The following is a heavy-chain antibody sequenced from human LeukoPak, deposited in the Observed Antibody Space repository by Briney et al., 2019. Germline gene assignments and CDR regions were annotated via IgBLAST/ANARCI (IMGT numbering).Heavy chain of an antibody. CDR3: ARGRNNYGGNSEIEY. J-gene: IGHJ4*02. CDR1: GYTFTDYY. D-gene: IGHD4-23*01. V-gene: IGHV1-2*02. Sequence: ASVKVSCKASGYTFTDYYMHWVRQAPGQGLEWMGWINPNRDGTNYAQKFQGRVTMTRDTSTSTAYVELSRLRSDDTAVYYCARGRNNYGGNSEIEYWGQGTLVTVSS. CDR2: INPNRDGT.